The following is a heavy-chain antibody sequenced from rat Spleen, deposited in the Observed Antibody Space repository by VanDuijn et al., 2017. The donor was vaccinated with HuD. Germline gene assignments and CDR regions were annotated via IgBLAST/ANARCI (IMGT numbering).Heavy chain of an antibody. CDR3: TTEMIYYYYFDY. J-gene: IGHJ2*01. CDR1: GFTFSNYG. V-gene: IGHV5-19*01. D-gene: IGHD1-1*01. CDR2: ITNSGGST. Sequence: EVQLVESGGGLVQPGRSLKLSCAASGFTFSNYGMAWVRQAPTKGLEWVASITNSGGSTYYRDSVKGRFTISRDNAKSTLYLQMDSLRSEDTATYYCTTEMIYYYYFDYWGQGVMVTVSS.